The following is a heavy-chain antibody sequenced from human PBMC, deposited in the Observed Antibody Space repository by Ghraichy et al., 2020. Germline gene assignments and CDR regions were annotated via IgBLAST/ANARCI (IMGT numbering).Heavy chain of an antibody. Sequence: ASVKVSCKASGYTFTSYGISWVRQAPGQGLEWMGWISGYNGKTNYAQKLRGRVTMTTDTSTSTAYMELRSLRSDDTAVYYCAREGDGYSYSALDIWGQGTTVTVSS. J-gene: IGHJ6*02. V-gene: IGHV1-18*04. CDR2: ISGYNGKT. D-gene: IGHD5-24*01. CDR1: GYTFTSYG. CDR3: AREGDGYSYSALDI.